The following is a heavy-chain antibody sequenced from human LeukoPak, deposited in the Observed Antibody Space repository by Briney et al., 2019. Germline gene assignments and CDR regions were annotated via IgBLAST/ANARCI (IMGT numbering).Heavy chain of an antibody. CDR2: IRTRAYGGAT. J-gene: IGHJ4*02. CDR1: GFTFGDYA. CDR3: TRFDYCDYKRDC. V-gene: IGHV3-49*04. D-gene: IGHD4-17*01. Sequence: GGSLRLSCTASGFTFGDYAISWVRQAPGKGLEWVGLIRTRAYGGATEHAASAKGRFTISRDDSKNIAYLEMNSLKTEDTAVYYCTRFDYCDYKRDCWGQGTLVTVSS.